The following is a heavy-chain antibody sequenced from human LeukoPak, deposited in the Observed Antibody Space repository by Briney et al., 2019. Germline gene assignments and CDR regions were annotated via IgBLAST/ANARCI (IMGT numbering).Heavy chain of an antibody. Sequence: PSETLSLTCTVSGGSISSSSYYWAWIRQPPGKGPEWIGSMYYSGNTYYNPSLKSRVTISADTSKNQFSMKLSSVTAADTAVYYCGRCSSGSYNWFDPWGQGTLVTVSS. CDR1: GGSISSSSYY. J-gene: IGHJ5*02. D-gene: IGHD1-26*01. CDR2: MYYSGNT. CDR3: GRCSSGSYNWFDP. V-gene: IGHV4-39*01.